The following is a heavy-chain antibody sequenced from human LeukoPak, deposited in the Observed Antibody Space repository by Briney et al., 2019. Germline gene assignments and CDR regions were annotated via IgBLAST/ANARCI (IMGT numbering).Heavy chain of an antibody. Sequence: GGSLRLSCAASGFTFDDYAMHWVRQAPGKGLEWVSLISGDGGSTYYADAVKGGFTISRDKRKKSLYLQMNSLRTEDTALYYSAKDVSLGYYYYGMDAWGQGTTVTVSS. D-gene: IGHD7-27*01. V-gene: IGHV3-43*02. CDR1: GFTFDDYA. CDR3: AKDVSLGYYYYGMDA. CDR2: ISGDGGST. J-gene: IGHJ6*02.